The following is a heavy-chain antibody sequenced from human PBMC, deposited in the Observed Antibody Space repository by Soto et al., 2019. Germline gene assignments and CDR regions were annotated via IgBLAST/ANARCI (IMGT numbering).Heavy chain of an antibody. CDR3: ARYFYYDSPGIAFDS. J-gene: IGHJ4*02. CDR2: FYSSGSP. Sequence: SETLSLTCTVSGGSLSGYYWSWIRQPPGKGLEWIGDFYSSGSPHHNPSLKNRVSISEDRSKNEFSLKLSSVTAADTAIYYCARYFYYDSPGIAFDSWGQGPLVTVSS. D-gene: IGHD3-22*01. CDR1: GGSLSGYY. V-gene: IGHV4-59*01.